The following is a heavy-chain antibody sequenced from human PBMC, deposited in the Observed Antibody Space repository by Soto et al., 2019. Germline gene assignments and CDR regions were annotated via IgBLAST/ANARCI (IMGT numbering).Heavy chain of an antibody. CDR1: GFSLSNARMG. CDR3: ARGPGDYIWGSYHQNWFDP. CDR2: IFSNDEK. J-gene: IGHJ5*02. V-gene: IGHV2-26*01. Sequence: QVTLKESGPVLVKPTETLTLTCTVSGFSLSNARMGVSWIRQPPGKALEWLAHIFSNDEKSYSTSLKSRLTISKDTSKSQVVLTMTNMDPVDTATYYCARGPGDYIWGSYHQNWFDPWGQGTLVTVSS. D-gene: IGHD3-16*02.